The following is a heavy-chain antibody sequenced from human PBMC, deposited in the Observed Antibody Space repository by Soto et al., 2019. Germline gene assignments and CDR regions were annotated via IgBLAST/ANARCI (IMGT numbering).Heavy chain of an antibody. D-gene: IGHD2-2*01. CDR2: ITDDGGST. V-gene: IGHV3-23*01. J-gene: IGHJ4*02. Sequence: EVQLLESGGGLVQPGGSLRLSCAASGFTFNSYAMSWVRQAPGKGLAWVSAITDDGGSTYHADSVKGRVTISRDNTKSTLYLQMNSLTAEDTAVYYCAKGSASSRPYYFDFWGRGTRVTVSS. CDR1: GFTFNSYA. CDR3: AKGSASSRPYYFDF.